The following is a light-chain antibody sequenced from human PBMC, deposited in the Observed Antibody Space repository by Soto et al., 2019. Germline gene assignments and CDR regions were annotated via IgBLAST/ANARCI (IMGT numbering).Light chain of an antibody. CDR2: AAS. CDR3: QQSYTTPQT. J-gene: IGKJ2*01. Sequence: DIQMTQSPSSLSASVGDRVTITCRARQSISSYLNWYQQKPGKAPKLLIYAASSLQSGVPSRFSGSGSGTDFTLTISSLQPEDFATYYCQQSYTTPQTFGQGTKLEIK. CDR1: QSISSY. V-gene: IGKV1-39*01.